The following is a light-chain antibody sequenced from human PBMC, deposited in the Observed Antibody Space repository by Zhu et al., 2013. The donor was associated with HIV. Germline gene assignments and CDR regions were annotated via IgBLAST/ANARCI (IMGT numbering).Light chain of an antibody. J-gene: IGKJ2*01. CDR3: QHRSEGPPYT. V-gene: IGKV3D-20*02. Sequence: EIVLMQSPGSLSLSRGESATLSCRASQTVSYRHIAWYHQKPGQPPRLLIYDASTRATGIPARFSGAGSGTDFTLTISSLEPEDVAVYFCQHRSEGPPYTFGPGTKLEIK. CDR1: QTVSYRH. CDR2: DAS.